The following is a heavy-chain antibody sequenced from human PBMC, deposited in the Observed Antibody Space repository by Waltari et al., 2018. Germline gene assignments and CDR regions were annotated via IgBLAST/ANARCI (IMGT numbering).Heavy chain of an antibody. Sequence: EVQLVESGGGLVQPGGSLRLSCAASGFTFSSYAMSWVRQAPGQGREWVSAISGSGGSTYYADSVKGRFTISRDNSKNTLYLQMNSLRAEDTAVYYCAKVMGQQLVRYETGDAFDIWGQGTMVTVSS. V-gene: IGHV3-23*04. CDR2: ISGSGGST. J-gene: IGHJ3*02. D-gene: IGHD6-13*01. CDR1: GFTFSSYA. CDR3: AKVMGQQLVRYETGDAFDI.